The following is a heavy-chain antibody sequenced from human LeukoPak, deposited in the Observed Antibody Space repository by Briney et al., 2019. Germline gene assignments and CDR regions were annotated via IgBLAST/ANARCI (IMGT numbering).Heavy chain of an antibody. D-gene: IGHD7-27*01. CDR2: IYYSGNT. CDR1: GDSIRDDY. V-gene: IGHV4-59*01. CDR3: ARGRARPWASWFDP. J-gene: IGHJ5*02. Sequence: SGTLSLTCSVSGDSIRDDYWSWIRQPPEKGLVWIGCIYYSGNTYYNPSLKSRVTISVDTSKNQFSLKLNSVTAADTAVYYCARGRARPWASWFDPWGQGTLVTVSS.